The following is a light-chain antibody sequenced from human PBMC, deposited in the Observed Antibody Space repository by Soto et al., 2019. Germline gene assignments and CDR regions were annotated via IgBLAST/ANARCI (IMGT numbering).Light chain of an antibody. J-gene: IGKJ5*01. CDR1: QNVRSY. CDR3: QQRTNWPTST. Sequence: EIVLTQSPANLSLSPGERATLSCRASQNVRSYLAWYQQKPGQAPRLLIHDASSRATGIPDRFSGSGSGTDFTLTISSLEPEDSAVYYCQQRTNWPTSTFGQGTRREIK. CDR2: DAS. V-gene: IGKV3-11*01.